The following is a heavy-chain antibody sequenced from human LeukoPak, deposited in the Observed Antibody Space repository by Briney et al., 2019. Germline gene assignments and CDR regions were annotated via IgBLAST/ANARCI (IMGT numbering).Heavy chain of an antibody. D-gene: IGHD3-22*01. V-gene: IGHV1-8*01. J-gene: IGHJ5*02. CDR3: ARMSYYDSSGDNWFDP. CDR2: MNPNSGNT. CDR1: GYTFTSYD. Sequence: ASVKVSCKASGYTFTSYDINWVRQATGQGLEWMGWMNPNSGNTGYAQKFQGRVTMTRDTSISTAYMELCSLRSEDTAVYYCARMSYYDSSGDNWFDPWGQGTLVTVSS.